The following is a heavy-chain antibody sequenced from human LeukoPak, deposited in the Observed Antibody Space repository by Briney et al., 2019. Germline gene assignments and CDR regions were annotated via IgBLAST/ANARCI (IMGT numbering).Heavy chain of an antibody. CDR2: INPSGGST. CDR1: GYTFTSYY. D-gene: IGHD6-13*01. V-gene: IGHV1-46*01. CDR3: ARDRDPAPIAAAGNGGYYFDY. J-gene: IGHJ4*02. Sequence: ASVKVSCKASGYTFTSYYMHWVRQAPRQGLEWMGIINPSGGSTSYAQKFQGRVTMTRDTSTSTVYMELSSLRSEDTAVYYCARDRDPAPIAAAGNGGYYFDYWGQGTLVTVSS.